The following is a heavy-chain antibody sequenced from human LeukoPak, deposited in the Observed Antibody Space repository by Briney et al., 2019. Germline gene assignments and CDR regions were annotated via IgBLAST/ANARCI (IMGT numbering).Heavy chain of an antibody. CDR2: ITGSGGST. CDR3: ARELFDFDF. CDR1: GFAFDNFA. V-gene: IGHV3-23*01. D-gene: IGHD3-10*01. Sequence: GGSLRLSCAPSGFAFDNFAMTWVRQAPGKGLEWVSEITGSGGSTYYADSVKGRFTISRDNSKNTLYLQMNSLRAEDTAIYYCARELFDFDFWGQGTLVTVSS. J-gene: IGHJ4*02.